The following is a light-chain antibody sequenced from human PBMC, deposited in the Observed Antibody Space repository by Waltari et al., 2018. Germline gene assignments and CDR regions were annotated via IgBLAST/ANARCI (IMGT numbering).Light chain of an antibody. Sequence: DIQMTQSPSSLSASVGDRVTITCRASQSISSYLNWYQQKPGKAPKRLIYAASSLQSGGPSRFSCSGSGTDFALTISSLQPEDFATYYCPQSYSTPLTFGGGTKVEIK. J-gene: IGKJ4*01. CDR1: QSISSY. CDR3: PQSYSTPLT. V-gene: IGKV1-39*01. CDR2: AAS.